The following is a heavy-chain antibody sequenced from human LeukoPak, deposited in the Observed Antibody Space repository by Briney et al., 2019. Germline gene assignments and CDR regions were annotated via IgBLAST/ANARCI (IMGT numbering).Heavy chain of an antibody. D-gene: IGHD2-2*01. V-gene: IGHV3-53*01. Sequence: GGSLRLSCAASGFTVSSYYMSWVRQAPGKGLEWVSIIYRGGDTYYADSVKGRFTISRDNSKNTLYFQMKSLRAEDTAVYYCAMQYCSSTSCNGAFDIWGQGTMVTVSS. J-gene: IGHJ3*02. CDR3: AMQYCSSTSCNGAFDI. CDR2: IYRGGDT. CDR1: GFTVSSYY.